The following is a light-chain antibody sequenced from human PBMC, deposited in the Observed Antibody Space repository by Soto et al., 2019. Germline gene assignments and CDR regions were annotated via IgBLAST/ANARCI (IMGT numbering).Light chain of an antibody. J-gene: IGKJ5*01. Sequence: IQMTKSPSSLSASVGDRVTLTCRASQGIRNDLGWYQQKPGKAPKLLIYAASSLQSGVPSRFSGSGSGTDFTLTISSLQPEDFAVFYCQQYGTSEIIFGQGTRLEIK. CDR2: AAS. V-gene: IGKV1-6*01. CDR1: QGIRND. CDR3: QQYGTSEII.